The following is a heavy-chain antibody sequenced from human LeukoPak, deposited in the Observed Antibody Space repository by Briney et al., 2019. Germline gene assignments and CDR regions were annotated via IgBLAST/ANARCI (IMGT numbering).Heavy chain of an antibody. V-gene: IGHV1-69*13. J-gene: IGHJ6*03. Sequence: SVKVSCKASGGTFSSYAISWVRPAPGQGLEWMGGIIPIFGTANYAQKFQGRVTITADESTSTAYMELSSLRSEDTAVYYCARGSSVVPAAMVYYYYYMDVWGKGTTVTVSS. CDR3: ARGSSVVPAAMVYYYYYMDV. CDR1: GGTFSSYA. D-gene: IGHD2-2*01. CDR2: IIPIFGTA.